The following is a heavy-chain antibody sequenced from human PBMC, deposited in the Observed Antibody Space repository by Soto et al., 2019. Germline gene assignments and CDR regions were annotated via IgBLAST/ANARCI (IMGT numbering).Heavy chain of an antibody. V-gene: IGHV3-23*01. CDR1: GFTFSSYA. J-gene: IGHJ3*02. D-gene: IGHD3-3*01. Sequence: GGSLRLSCAASGFTFSSYAMSWVRQAPGKGLEWVSAISGSGGSTYYADSVKGGFTISRDNAKNKLLLQMNSLRAEDTVVYYCAKYQDVPITSFGGGIAHDAFDIWGKGTMVTVSS. CDR2: ISGSGGST. CDR3: AKYQDVPITSFGGGIAHDAFDI.